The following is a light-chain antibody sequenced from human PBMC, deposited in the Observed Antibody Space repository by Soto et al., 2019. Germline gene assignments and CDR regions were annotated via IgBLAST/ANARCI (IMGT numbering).Light chain of an antibody. V-gene: IGKV1-5*01. Sequence: MTQSPDTLSSFPGDRVTLSGRASQYINTRLAWYQQRPGKVPQLLIYETSILQSGVSSRFSGSGSGTDFTLTISSLQAEDFATYYCQQTRSYPSTFGGGNKVDTK. CDR2: ETS. J-gene: IGKJ4*01. CDR3: QQTRSYPST. CDR1: QYINTR.